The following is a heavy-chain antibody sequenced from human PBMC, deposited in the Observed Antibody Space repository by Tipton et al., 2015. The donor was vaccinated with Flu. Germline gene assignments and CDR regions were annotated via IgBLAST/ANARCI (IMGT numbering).Heavy chain of an antibody. V-gene: IGHV3-7*01. CDR3: ARDRAYNCFDY. Sequence: LSLTCTVSGDSISSHYWMSWVRQAPGKGLEWVANIKQDGSEKYYVDSVKGRFTISRDNAKNSLYLQLNSLRDEDTAVYYCARDRAYNCFDYWGQGTLVTVSS. CDR2: IKQDGSEK. CDR1: GDSISSHYW. D-gene: IGHD5-24*01. J-gene: IGHJ4*02.